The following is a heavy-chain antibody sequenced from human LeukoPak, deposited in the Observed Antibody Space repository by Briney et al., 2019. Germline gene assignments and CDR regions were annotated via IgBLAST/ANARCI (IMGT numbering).Heavy chain of an antibody. CDR2: LKPDGSAE. CDR3: AKDSKAVTGTGNIDY. Sequence: GGSLRLSCAASGFTFSNYWMTWIRQAPGKGLEWVAYLKPDGSAEYYMDSVKGRFTISRDNSKNSLYLQMNSLRAQDTALYYCAKDSKAVTGTGNIDYWGQGTLVTVSA. J-gene: IGHJ4*02. D-gene: IGHD6-19*01. V-gene: IGHV3-7*03. CDR1: GFTFSNYW.